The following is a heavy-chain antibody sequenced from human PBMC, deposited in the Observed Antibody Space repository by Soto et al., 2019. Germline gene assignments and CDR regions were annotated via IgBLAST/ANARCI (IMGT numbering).Heavy chain of an antibody. J-gene: IGHJ3*02. CDR2: IYYSGST. CDR3: ASDSSGYYFDAFDI. Sequence: SETLSLTCAVYGASFRGYYWSWIRQPPGKGLEWMGYIYYSGSTNYNPSLKSRVTVSVDTSKNQFSLKLSSVTAADTAVYYCASDSSGYYFDAFDIWGQGTMVTVSS. CDR1: GASFRGYY. D-gene: IGHD3-22*01. V-gene: IGHV4-59*01.